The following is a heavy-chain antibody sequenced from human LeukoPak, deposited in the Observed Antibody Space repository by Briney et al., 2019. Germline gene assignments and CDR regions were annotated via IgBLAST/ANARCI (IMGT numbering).Heavy chain of an antibody. D-gene: IGHD2-15*01. CDR2: ISYDGSNK. Sequence: GGSLRLSCAASGFTFSSYGMHWVRQAPGKGLERVAVISYDGSNKYYADSVKGRFTISRDNSKNTLYLQMNSLRAEDTAIYYCAKNGDRGAYCSGGTCYPYYYYYMDVWGKGTTVTISS. CDR3: AKNGDRGAYCSGGTCYPYYYYYMDV. V-gene: IGHV3-30*18. J-gene: IGHJ6*03. CDR1: GFTFSSYG.